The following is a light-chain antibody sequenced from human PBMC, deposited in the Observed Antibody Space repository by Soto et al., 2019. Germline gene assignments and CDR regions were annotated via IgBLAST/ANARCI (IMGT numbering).Light chain of an antibody. J-gene: IGKJ2*01. CDR1: QSVLYSSNNNNY. V-gene: IGKV4-1*01. CDR3: QQYYSIPYT. CDR2: WAS. Sequence: DIVMTQSPDSLAVSLGERATINCKSSQSVLYSSNNNNYLTWYQQKPGQPPKLLIYWASTREFGVPDRFSGSGSGTDFTLTISSLQAEDVAVYYCQQYYSIPYTFGQGTKLEIK.